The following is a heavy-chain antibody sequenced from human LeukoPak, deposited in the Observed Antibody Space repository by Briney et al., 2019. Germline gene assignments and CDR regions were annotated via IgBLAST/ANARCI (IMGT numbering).Heavy chain of an antibody. Sequence: GGSLRLSCAASGFTFSSYWMSWVRQAPGKGLEWVANIKPDGSESYYGDSVKGRFTISRDNAKNTVYVNMHSLRDEDTAVYYCARGGRFAYFLDYWGQGNLVTVSS. CDR3: ARGGRFAYFLDY. V-gene: IGHV3-7*01. D-gene: IGHD2-21*01. J-gene: IGHJ4*02. CDR2: IKPDGSES. CDR1: GFTFSSYW.